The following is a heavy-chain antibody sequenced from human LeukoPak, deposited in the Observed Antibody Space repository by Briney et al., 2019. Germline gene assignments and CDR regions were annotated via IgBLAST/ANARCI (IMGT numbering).Heavy chain of an antibody. V-gene: IGHV4-34*01. CDR1: GGSFSGYY. Sequence: SETLSLTCPVYGGSFSGYYWSWIRQPPGKGLEWIGEINHSGSTNYNPSLKSRVTISVDTSKNQFSLKLSSVTAADTAVYYCTLYYYDSSGYDTEYFQHWGQGTLVTVSS. D-gene: IGHD3-22*01. CDR2: INHSGST. CDR3: TLYYYDSSGYDTEYFQH. J-gene: IGHJ1*01.